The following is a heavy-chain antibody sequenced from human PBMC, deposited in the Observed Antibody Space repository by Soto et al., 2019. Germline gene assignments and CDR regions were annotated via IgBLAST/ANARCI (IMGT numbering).Heavy chain of an antibody. V-gene: IGHV3-73*01. J-gene: IGHJ6*03. CDR2: IRTKPNSYAT. Sequence: GGSLRLSCAASGFTFSGSAMHWVRQASGKGLEWVGRIRTKPNSYATAYAASVKGRFTISRDDSKNTAYLQMNSLKTEDTAVYYCTRLGEGSGSYYRYYYYMDVWGKGTTVTVSS. CDR1: GFTFSGSA. D-gene: IGHD3-10*01. CDR3: TRLGEGSGSYYRYYYYMDV.